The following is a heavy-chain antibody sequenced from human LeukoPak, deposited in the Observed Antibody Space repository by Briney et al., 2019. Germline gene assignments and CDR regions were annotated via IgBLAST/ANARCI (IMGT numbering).Heavy chain of an antibody. CDR2: IYYSGST. J-gene: IGHJ5*02. CDR3: ASQRLYSSSWFGWFDP. V-gene: IGHV4-39*01. CDR1: GGSISSSSYY. D-gene: IGHD6-13*01. Sequence: SETLSLTCTVSGGSISSSSYYWGWIRQPPGKGLEWIGSIYYSGSTYYNPSLKSRVTISVDTSKNQFSLKLSSVTAADTAVYYCASQRLYSSSWFGWFDPWGQGTLVTVSS.